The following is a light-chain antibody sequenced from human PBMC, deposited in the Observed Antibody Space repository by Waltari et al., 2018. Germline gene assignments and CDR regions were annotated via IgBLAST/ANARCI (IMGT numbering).Light chain of an antibody. V-gene: IGKV3-11*01. Sequence: EVVLTQSPATLSLFPGERAILSCRASQSVSRSLAGYQQKPGLAPRLLIYDASNRATGIPARFSGSGSGTDFTLTISSLEPEDFAVYYCQQRSSLPLYTFGQGTKLDLK. J-gene: IGKJ2*01. CDR3: QQRSSLPLYT. CDR1: QSVSRS. CDR2: DAS.